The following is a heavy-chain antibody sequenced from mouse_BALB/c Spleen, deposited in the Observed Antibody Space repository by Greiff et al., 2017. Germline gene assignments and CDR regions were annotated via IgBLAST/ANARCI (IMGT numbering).Heavy chain of an antibody. D-gene: IGHD2-2*01. V-gene: IGHV5-9-4*01. CDR3: ARHGDYGYDEAY. CDR2: ISSGGSYT. Sequence: EVQVVESGGGLVKPGGSLKLSCAASGFTFSSYAMSWVRQSPEKRLEWVAEISSGGSYTYYPDTVTGRFTISRDNAKNTLYLQMSSLRSEDTAMYYCARHGDYGYDEAYWGQGTLVTVSA. J-gene: IGHJ3*01. CDR1: GFTFSSYA.